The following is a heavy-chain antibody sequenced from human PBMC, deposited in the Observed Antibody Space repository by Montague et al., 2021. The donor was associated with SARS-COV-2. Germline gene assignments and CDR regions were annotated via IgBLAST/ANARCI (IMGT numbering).Heavy chain of an antibody. Sequence: SETLSLTRTVSGGSISTYYWNWIRQFPGKGLEWIGYIDYSGSTNYNPSLQSRVIISVYRSKIQFSLKLNSVTAADTAIYYCARLPYDNSYGMDVWGQGTTVTVSS. D-gene: IGHD3-9*01. V-gene: IGHV4-59*01. CDR3: ARLPYDNSYGMDV. J-gene: IGHJ6*02. CDR1: GGSISTYY. CDR2: IDYSGST.